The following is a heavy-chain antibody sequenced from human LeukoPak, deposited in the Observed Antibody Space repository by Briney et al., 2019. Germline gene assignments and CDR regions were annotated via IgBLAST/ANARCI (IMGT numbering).Heavy chain of an antibody. J-gene: IGHJ6*02. D-gene: IGHD3-3*01. CDR1: GYTFTSYD. Sequence: ASVKVSCKASGYTFTSYDINWVRQATGQGVEWMGWMNPNSGNTGYAQKFQGRVTMTRNTSISTAYMELSSLRSEDTAVYYCARFTYYDFWSGYFHYDYYGMDVWGQGTTVTVSS. CDR3: ARFTYYDFWSGYFHYDYYGMDV. CDR2: MNPNSGNT. V-gene: IGHV1-8*01.